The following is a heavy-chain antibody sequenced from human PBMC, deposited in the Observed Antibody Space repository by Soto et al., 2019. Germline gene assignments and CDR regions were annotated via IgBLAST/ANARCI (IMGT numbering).Heavy chain of an antibody. J-gene: IGHJ4*02. D-gene: IGHD6-19*01. CDR2: IKQDGSEK. CDR1: GFTFSSYW. CDR3: ARYDSSGWDAFDY. Sequence: EVQLVESGGGLVQPGGSLRLSCAASGFTFSSYWMSWVRQAPGKGLEWVVNIKQDGSEKYYVDSVKGRFTISRDNAKNSLYLQMNSLRAEDTAVYYCARYDSSGWDAFDYWGQGTLVTVSS. V-gene: IGHV3-7*01.